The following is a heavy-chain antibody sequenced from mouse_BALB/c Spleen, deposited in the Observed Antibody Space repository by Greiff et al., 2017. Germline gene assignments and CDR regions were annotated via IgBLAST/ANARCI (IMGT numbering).Heavy chain of an antibody. D-gene: IGHD2-3*01. CDR2: IYPYNGGT. Sequence: VHVKQSGPELVKPGASVKISCKASGYTFTDYNMHWVKQSHGKSLEWIGYIYPYNGGTGDNQKFKSKATLTVDNSSSTAYMELRSLTSEDSAVYYCAPIYDGYYNYFDYWGQGTTLTVSS. J-gene: IGHJ2*01. CDR3: APIYDGYYNYFDY. V-gene: IGHV1S29*02. CDR1: GYTFTDYN.